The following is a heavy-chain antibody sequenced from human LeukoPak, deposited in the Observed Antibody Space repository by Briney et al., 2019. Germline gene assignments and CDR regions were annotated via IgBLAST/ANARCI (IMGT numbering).Heavy chain of an antibody. CDR3: ARLDGLGDY. V-gene: IGHV3-48*03. CDR2: ISSSGSTI. CDR1: GFTFSSYE. J-gene: IGHJ4*02. D-gene: IGHD6-19*01. Sequence: GASLRLSCAASGFTFSSYEMNWVRQAPGKGLEWVSYISSSGSTIYYADSVKGRFTISRDNAKNSLYLQMNSLRAEDTAVYYCARLDGLGDYWGQGTLVTVSS.